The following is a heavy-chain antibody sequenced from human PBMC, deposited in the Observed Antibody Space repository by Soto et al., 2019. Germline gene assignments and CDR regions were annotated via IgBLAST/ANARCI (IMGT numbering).Heavy chain of an antibody. V-gene: IGHV1-18*01. CDR1: GYTFTSYG. CDR3: ARDKGAYGGGDCYSTWFDP. CDR2: ISAYNGNT. Sequence: QVQLVQSGAEVKKPGASVKVSCKASGYTFTSYGISWVRQAPEQGLEWMGWISAYNGNTNYAQKLQGRVTMTTDTTTSTANMELRTLRSDDTAVYYCARDKGAYGGGDCYSTWFDPWGQGTLVTVSS. D-gene: IGHD2-21*02. J-gene: IGHJ5*02.